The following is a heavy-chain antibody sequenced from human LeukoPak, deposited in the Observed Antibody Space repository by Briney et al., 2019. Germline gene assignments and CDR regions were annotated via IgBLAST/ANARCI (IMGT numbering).Heavy chain of an antibody. Sequence: PGGPLRLSCAAYGFTFSSYWMSWVRQAPGKGLEWVANIKQDGSEKYYVDSVKGRFTISRDNAKNSLYLQMNSLRAEDTAVYYCVRFYYDFWSGYSDYWGQGTLVTVSS. J-gene: IGHJ4*02. CDR2: IKQDGSEK. CDR1: GFTFSSYW. V-gene: IGHV3-7*01. CDR3: VRFYYDFWSGYSDY. D-gene: IGHD3-3*01.